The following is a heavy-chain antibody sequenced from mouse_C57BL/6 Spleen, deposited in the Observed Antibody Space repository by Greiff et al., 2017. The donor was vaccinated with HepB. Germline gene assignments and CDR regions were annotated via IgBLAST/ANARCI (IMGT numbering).Heavy chain of an antibody. D-gene: IGHD2-1*01. V-gene: IGHV14-3*01. CDR1: GFNIKNTY. CDR2: IDPANGNT. CDR3: AVTGGRVYYFDY. J-gene: IGHJ2*01. Sequence: VHVKQSVAELVRPGASVKLSCTASGFNIKNTYMHWVKQRPEQGLEWIGRIDPANGNTKYAPKFQGKATITADTSSNTAYLQLSSLTSEDTSIYYCAVTGGRVYYFDYWGQGTTLTVSS.